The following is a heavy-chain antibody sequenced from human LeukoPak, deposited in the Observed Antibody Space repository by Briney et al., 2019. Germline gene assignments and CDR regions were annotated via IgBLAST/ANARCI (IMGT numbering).Heavy chain of an antibody. V-gene: IGHV4-34*01. Sequence: PSETLSLTCAVYGGSFSGYYWSWIRQPPGKGLEWIGEINHSGRTNYNPSIKSLVTISVDTPKNQFSLNLSSVTAADTAVYYCARAHLWYFDYWGQGTLVTVSS. D-gene: IGHD3-16*01. CDR1: GGSFSGYY. CDR2: INHSGRT. CDR3: ARAHLWYFDY. J-gene: IGHJ4*02.